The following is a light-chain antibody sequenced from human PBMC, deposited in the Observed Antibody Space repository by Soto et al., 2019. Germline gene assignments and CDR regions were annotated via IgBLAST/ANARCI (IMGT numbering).Light chain of an antibody. V-gene: IGKV3-15*01. Sequence: EIVMTQSPATLSVSPRERVTLSCRASQDIRSSLAWYQQKPGQAPRLLIYGASIRATGVPATFSGSGSGTEFTLSISSLQSEHLGVYYCQQDSSWPLTFGGGTKVDIK. J-gene: IGKJ4*01. CDR1: QDIRSS. CDR2: GAS. CDR3: QQDSSWPLT.